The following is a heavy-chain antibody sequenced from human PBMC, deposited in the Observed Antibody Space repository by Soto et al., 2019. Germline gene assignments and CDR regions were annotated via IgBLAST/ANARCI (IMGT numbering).Heavy chain of an antibody. Sequence: GESLKISCKGAGYSFTSYWIGWVRQMPGKGLEWMGIIYPDDSDTRYSPSFQGQVTISADKSISTAYLQWSSLKASDTAMYYCARSLLWFGDLRDGMDVWGQGTTVTVSS. D-gene: IGHD3-10*01. CDR2: IYPDDSDT. V-gene: IGHV5-51*01. CDR3: ARSLLWFGDLRDGMDV. J-gene: IGHJ6*02. CDR1: GYSFTSYW.